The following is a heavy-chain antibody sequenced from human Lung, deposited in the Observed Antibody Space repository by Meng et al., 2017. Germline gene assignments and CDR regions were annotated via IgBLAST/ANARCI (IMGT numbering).Heavy chain of an antibody. J-gene: IGHJ4*02. V-gene: IGHV3-23*04. CDR2: ISGSGSSP. D-gene: IGHD7-27*01. Sequence: VRLVESGGGLVQPGGSLRLSCAASGFTFSRYAMSWVRQAPGKGLEWVSAISGSGSSPYYADSVKGRFTISRDNSKNTLYLQMNSLRAEDTAVYYCAKKGWLYWGSGDDYWGQGTLVTVSS. CDR3: AKKGWLYWGSGDDY. CDR1: GFTFSRYA.